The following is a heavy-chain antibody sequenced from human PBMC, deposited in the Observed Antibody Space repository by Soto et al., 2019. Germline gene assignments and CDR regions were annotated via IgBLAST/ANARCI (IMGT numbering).Heavy chain of an antibody. J-gene: IGHJ5*02. CDR3: AREKMTTVNWFDP. V-gene: IGHV4-30-2*01. D-gene: IGHD4-4*01. Sequence: SETLSLTCAVSGGSISSGGYSWSWIRQPPGKGLEWIGYIYHSGSTYYNPSLKSRVTISVDRSKNQFSLKLSSVTAADTAVYYCAREKMTTVNWFDPWGQGTLVTVSS. CDR2: IYHSGST. CDR1: GGSISSGGYS.